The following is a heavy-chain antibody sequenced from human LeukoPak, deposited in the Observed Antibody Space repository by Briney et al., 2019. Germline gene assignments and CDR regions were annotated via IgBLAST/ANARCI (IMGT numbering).Heavy chain of an antibody. CDR3: ARHSRESIAAAGNFDY. J-gene: IGHJ4*02. Sequence: KPSETLSLTCTVSGGSISSSSYYWGWIRQPPGKGLEWIGSIYYSGSTYYNPSLKSRVTISVDTSKNQFSLKLSSVTAADTAVYYCARHSRESIAAAGNFDYWGQGTLVTVSS. CDR1: GGSISSSSYY. CDR2: IYYSGST. D-gene: IGHD6-13*01. V-gene: IGHV4-39*07.